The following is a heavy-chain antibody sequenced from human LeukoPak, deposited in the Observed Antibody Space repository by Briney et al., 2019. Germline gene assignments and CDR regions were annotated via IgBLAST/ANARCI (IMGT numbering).Heavy chain of an antibody. CDR1: GGSFSGYY. CDR3: ARGWIQLEYYHYYYMDV. V-gene: IGHV4-34*01. Sequence: SETLSLTCAVYGGSFSGYYWSWIRQPPGKGLEWIGEINHSGSTNYNPSLKSRVTISVDTSKNQFSLKLSSVTAADMAVYYRARGWIQLEYYHYYYMDVWGKGTTVTVSS. CDR2: INHSGST. J-gene: IGHJ6*03. D-gene: IGHD5-18*01.